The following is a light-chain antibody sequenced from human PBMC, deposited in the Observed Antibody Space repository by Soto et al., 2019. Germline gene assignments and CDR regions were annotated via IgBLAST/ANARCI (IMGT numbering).Light chain of an antibody. CDR3: QQYGSSPLT. Sequence: EIVLTQSPGTLSLSPGERATLSYRASQSVSSSYLAWYQQKPGQAPRLLIYGASSRATGIPDRFSGSGSGTDFTLTSSRLEPEDFAVYYCQQYGSSPLTFGGGTKVEIK. V-gene: IGKV3-20*01. CDR1: QSVSSSY. J-gene: IGKJ4*01. CDR2: GAS.